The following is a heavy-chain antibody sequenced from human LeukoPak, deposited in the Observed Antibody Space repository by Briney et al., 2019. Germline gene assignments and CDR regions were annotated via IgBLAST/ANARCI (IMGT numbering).Heavy chain of an antibody. Sequence: GXTFXXYGMHWVRQAPGKXLEWVAVIWYDGSNKYYADSVKGRFTISRDNSKNMLYLQMNSLRAEDTAVYYCARPEVDTVMAYYYGMDVWGQGTTVTVSS. V-gene: IGHV3-33*01. CDR2: IWYDGSNK. CDR3: ARPEVDTVMAYYYGMDV. D-gene: IGHD5-18*01. J-gene: IGHJ6*02. CDR1: GXTFXXYG.